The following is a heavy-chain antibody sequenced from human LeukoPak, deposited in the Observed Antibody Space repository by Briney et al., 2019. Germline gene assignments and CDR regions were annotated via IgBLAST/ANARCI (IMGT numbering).Heavy chain of an antibody. CDR2: MNPNSGNT. CDR1: GYTFTSYA. J-gene: IGHJ4*02. Sequence: ASVKVSCKASGYTFTSYAMNWVRQAPGQGLEWMGWMNPNSGNTGYAQKLQGRVTMTRNTSISTAYMELSSLRFEDTAVYYCARGRVTPHGILTGIRYWGQGTLVTVSS. D-gene: IGHD3-9*01. CDR3: ARGRVTPHGILTGIRY. V-gene: IGHV1-8*02.